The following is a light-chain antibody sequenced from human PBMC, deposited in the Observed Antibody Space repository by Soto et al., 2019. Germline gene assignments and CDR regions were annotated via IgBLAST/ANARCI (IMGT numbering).Light chain of an antibody. CDR2: TNN. J-gene: IGLJ1*01. CDR3: QSYDSRLSAYV. CDR1: NSNIGAGYD. Sequence: QSVLTQPPSVSGAPGQRVTISCTGSNSNIGAGYDVHWYLQLPGTAPKLLVYTNNNRPSGVPDRFSGSKSGTSASLAITGLQAEDDADYYCQSYDSRLSAYVFGSGTKVTVL. V-gene: IGLV1-40*01.